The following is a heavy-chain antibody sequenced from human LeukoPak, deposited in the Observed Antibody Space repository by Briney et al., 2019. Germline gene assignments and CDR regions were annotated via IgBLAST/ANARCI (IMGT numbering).Heavy chain of an antibody. Sequence: GRSLRLSCAASGFTFSEYYMTWIRQAPGKGLEWVSYISSSSSYTNYADSVKGRFTISRDNAKNSLYLQMNSLRAEDTAVYYCARVDDSNTPGLEYWGQGTLVTVSS. CDR1: GFTFSEYY. D-gene: IGHD3-22*01. CDR3: ARVDDSNTPGLEY. CDR2: ISSSSSYT. V-gene: IGHV3-11*05. J-gene: IGHJ4*02.